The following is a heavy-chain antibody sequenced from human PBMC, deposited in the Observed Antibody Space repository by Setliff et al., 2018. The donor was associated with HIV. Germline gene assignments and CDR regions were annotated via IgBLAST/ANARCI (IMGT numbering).Heavy chain of an antibody. CDR3: ARAGYYYYMDV. V-gene: IGHV4-4*08. CDR1: DGSISNNY. CDR2: IYTSGST. Sequence: KPSETLSLTCTVSDGSISNNYWNWIRQPPGKGLEWIGFIYTSGSTNYNPSLKSRVSISIDTSKSHFSLKVSSVTAADTAVYYCARAGYYYYMDVWGKGTTVTVSS. J-gene: IGHJ6*03.